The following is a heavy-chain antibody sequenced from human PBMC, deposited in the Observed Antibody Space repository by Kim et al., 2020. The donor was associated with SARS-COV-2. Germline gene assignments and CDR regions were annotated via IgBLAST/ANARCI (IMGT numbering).Heavy chain of an antibody. CDR1: GYTFSSHG. V-gene: IGHV1-18*04. CDR3: ARNQPGYGSGGCYPKRLEY. J-gene: IGHJ1*01. D-gene: IGHD3-10*01. CDR2: ISANSGNT. Sequence: ASVKVSCKASGYTFSSHGISWVRQAPGQGLEWMGWISANSGNTNYAQKFQDRFIMTTDTSANTAYLQMRSLRSDDTAVYYCARNQPGYGSGGCYPKRLEY.